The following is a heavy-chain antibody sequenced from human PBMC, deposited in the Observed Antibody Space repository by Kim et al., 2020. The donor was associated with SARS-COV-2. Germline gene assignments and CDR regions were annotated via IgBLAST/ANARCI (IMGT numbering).Heavy chain of an antibody. Sequence: SETLSLTCAVYGXSFSGYYWSWIRQSPGKRLEWIGEIHPSGSTSYNPSLQSRVTISIDTSKSHMSLRLTSVTAADTAVYFCARGQDTAKTGYWGPGTRV. CDR2: IHPSGST. D-gene: IGHD5-18*01. V-gene: IGHV4-34*01. J-gene: IGHJ4*02. CDR3: ARGQDTAKTGY. CDR1: GXSFSGYY.